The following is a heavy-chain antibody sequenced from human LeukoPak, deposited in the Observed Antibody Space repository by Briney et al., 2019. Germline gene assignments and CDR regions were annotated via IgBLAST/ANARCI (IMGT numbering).Heavy chain of an antibody. CDR2: INWNGGST. D-gene: IGHD3-10*01. CDR3: AREQPPGVYFDY. Sequence: GGSLRLSCAASGFIFDDYGMSWVRQAPGKGLEWVSGINWNGGSTGYADSVKGRFTISRDNSKNTLYLQMNSLRADDTAVYYCAREQPPGVYFDYWGQGTLVTVSS. CDR1: GFIFDDYG. J-gene: IGHJ4*02. V-gene: IGHV3-20*04.